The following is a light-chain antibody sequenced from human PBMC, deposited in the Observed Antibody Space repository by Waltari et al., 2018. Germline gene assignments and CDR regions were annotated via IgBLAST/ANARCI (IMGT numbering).Light chain of an antibody. CDR1: QSVSSSY. CDR2: GAS. J-gene: IGKJ5*01. V-gene: IGKV3-20*01. CDR3: QQYSSSPIT. Sequence: EVVLTQSPGTLSLTPGERATISCRASQSVSSSYLAWYQQKPGQAPRLLIYGASNRASGIPDRFSGSGSGTDFTLTISRLEPEDFAVYYCQQYSSSPITFGQGTRLEIK.